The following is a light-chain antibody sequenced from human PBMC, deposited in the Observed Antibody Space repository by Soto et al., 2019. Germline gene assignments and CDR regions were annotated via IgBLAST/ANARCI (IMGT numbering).Light chain of an antibody. CDR2: GAS. J-gene: IGKJ4*02. CDR3: QQYNNWPRT. V-gene: IGKV3D-15*01. Sequence: EIVMTQSPATLSVSPGERATLSCRASQSVSSNLAWYQQKPGQTPRLLIYGASTRATGIPARFSGSGSGTEFTLTSSSLQSVDFSFYYCQQYNNWPRTFGGGTKVEIK. CDR1: QSVSSN.